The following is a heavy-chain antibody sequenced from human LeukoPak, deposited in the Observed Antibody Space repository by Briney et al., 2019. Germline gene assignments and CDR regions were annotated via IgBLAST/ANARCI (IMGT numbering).Heavy chain of an antibody. D-gene: IGHD6-13*01. Sequence: GGSLRLSCAASGFTFSGSAMHWVRQASGKGLEWVGRIRSKANSYATAYAASVKGRSTISRDDSKNTAYLQMNSLKTEDTAVYYCTRRGIAAAVLDYWGQGTLVTVSS. CDR2: IRSKANSYAT. CDR1: GFTFSGSA. V-gene: IGHV3-73*01. J-gene: IGHJ4*02. CDR3: TRRGIAAAVLDY.